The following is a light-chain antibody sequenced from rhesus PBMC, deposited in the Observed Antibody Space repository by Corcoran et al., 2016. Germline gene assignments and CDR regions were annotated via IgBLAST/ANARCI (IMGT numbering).Light chain of an antibody. CDR2: DAS. J-gene: IGKJ4*01. CDR1: QGISEY. Sequence: DIQMTQSPSSLPASVGDTVTITCQASQGISEYLAWYQQKPGKAPKLLIYDASTLQSGVPSRFSGSGAGTEFPLTISSLQPEDFATDYCQQHNTYPLTFGGGTKVELK. CDR3: QQHNTYPLT. V-gene: IGKV1-25*01.